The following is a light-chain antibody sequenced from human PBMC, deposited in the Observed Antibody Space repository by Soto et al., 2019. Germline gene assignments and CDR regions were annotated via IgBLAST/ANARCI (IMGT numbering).Light chain of an antibody. J-gene: IGKJ1*01. Sequence: DIQMTQSPSTLSASIGDRVTITCRASQNINNWIAWYQQKPGKAPKFLIYDASTLESGVPSRFSGSGFGTEFSLIISSLQPDDFGSYYCHHMRTFGQGTKVEMK. CDR2: DAS. V-gene: IGKV1-5*01. CDR1: QNINNW. CDR3: HHMRT.